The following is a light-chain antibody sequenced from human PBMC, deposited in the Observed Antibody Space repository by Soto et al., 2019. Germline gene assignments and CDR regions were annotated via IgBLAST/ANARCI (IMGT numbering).Light chain of an antibody. CDR2: DVT. V-gene: IGLV2-14*03. CDR3: NSYTSSSTYV. CDR1: SSDVGGFNY. Sequence: QSVLNHPASVTGSPGQSITISCPRTSSDVGGFNYVSWYQQHPGKAPKLMIYDVTNRPSGVSYRFSGSKSGNTASLTISGLQAEDEADYYCNSYTSSSTYVFGTGTKVTVL. J-gene: IGLJ1*01.